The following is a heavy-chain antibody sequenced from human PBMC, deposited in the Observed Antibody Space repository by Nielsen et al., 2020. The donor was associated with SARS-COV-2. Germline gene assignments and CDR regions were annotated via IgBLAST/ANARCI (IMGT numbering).Heavy chain of an antibody. Sequence: GGSLRLSCAASGFTFSSYSMNWVRQAPGKGLEWVSSISSSSSYIYYADSVKGRFTISRDNAKNSLYLQMNSLRAEDTALYHCARGFGDSNYLDYWGQGTLVTVSS. CDR1: GFTFSSYS. V-gene: IGHV3-21*04. CDR3: ARGFGDSNYLDY. J-gene: IGHJ4*02. CDR2: ISSSSSYI. D-gene: IGHD3-10*01.